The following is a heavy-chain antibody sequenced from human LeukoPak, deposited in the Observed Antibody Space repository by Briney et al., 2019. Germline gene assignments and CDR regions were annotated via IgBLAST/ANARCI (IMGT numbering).Heavy chain of an antibody. J-gene: IGHJ3*02. D-gene: IGHD4-17*01. CDR1: GFTFSDYY. CDR2: ISSSSSYT. Sequence: KPGGSPRLSCAASGFTFSDYYMSWIRQAPGKGLEWVSYISSSSSYTNYADSVKGRFTISRDNAKNSLYLQMNSLRAEDTAVYYCARATVTALGAFDIWGQGTMVTVSS. CDR3: ARATVTALGAFDI. V-gene: IGHV3-11*06.